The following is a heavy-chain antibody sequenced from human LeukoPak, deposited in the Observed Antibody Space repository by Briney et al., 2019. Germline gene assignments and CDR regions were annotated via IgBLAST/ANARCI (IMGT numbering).Heavy chain of an antibody. Sequence: SETLSLTCTVSGGSISSGGYYWSWIRQHPGKGLEWIGCIYYSGSTYYNPSLKSRVTISVDTSKNQFSLKLCSVTAADTAVYYCARSGDYDPHFDYWGQGTLVTVSS. CDR2: IYYSGST. J-gene: IGHJ4*02. CDR1: GGSISSGGYY. D-gene: IGHD4-17*01. V-gene: IGHV4-31*03. CDR3: ARSGDYDPHFDY.